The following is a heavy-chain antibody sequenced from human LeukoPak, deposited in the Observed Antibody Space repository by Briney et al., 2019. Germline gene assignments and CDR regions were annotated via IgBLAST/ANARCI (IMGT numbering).Heavy chain of an antibody. CDR2: ISGSGGST. CDR3: ARDGVEVAAIPPYFFDY. J-gene: IGHJ4*02. D-gene: IGHD2-15*01. CDR1: GFTVSSNY. V-gene: IGHV3-23*01. Sequence: GGSLRLSCAASGFTVSSNYMSWVRQAPGKGLEWVSAISGSGGSTYYADSVKGRFTISRDNSKNTLYLQMSSLRVDDTAVYYCARDGVEVAAIPPYFFDYWGQGTLVTVSS.